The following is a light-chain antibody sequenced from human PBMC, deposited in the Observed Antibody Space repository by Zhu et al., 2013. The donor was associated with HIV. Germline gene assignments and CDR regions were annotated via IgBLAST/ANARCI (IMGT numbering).Light chain of an antibody. Sequence: EIVLAQSPATLSLSPGERATLSCRASQNVGFYVAWYQQNPGQAPRLLISGTSNRATGIPDRFSGSGSGTDFTLTISGVEPEDFAKYYCQQYHASPITFGQGTRLDIK. CDR3: QQYHASPIT. V-gene: IGKV3-11*01. CDR1: QNVGFY. J-gene: IGKJ5*01. CDR2: GTS.